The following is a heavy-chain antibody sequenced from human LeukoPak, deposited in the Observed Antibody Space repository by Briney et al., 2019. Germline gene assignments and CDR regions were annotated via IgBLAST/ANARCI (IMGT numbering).Heavy chain of an antibody. CDR1: GGSISSSSYY. J-gene: IGHJ4*02. Sequence: SETLSLTCTVSGGSISSSSYYWGWIRQPPGKGLEWIGSIYYSGSTYYNPSLKSRVTISVDTSKNQFSLKLSSVTAADTAVYYCARGGIAAAGINWWEDRYFDYWGQGTLVTVSS. V-gene: IGHV4-39*07. CDR2: IYYSGST. CDR3: ARGGIAAAGINWWEDRYFDY. D-gene: IGHD6-13*01.